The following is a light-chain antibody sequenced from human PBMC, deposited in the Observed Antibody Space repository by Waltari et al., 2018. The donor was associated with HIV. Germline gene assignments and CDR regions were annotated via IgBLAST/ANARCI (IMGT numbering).Light chain of an antibody. V-gene: IGLV3-19*01. CDR2: GKN. Sequence: SSKLTQDPAVSVALGQTVRITCQGDSLEIYYASWFQQKPGQAPLLVTYGKNNRPSGIPDRFSGSFSGNTSSLTITGAQAEDEADYYCNSRDSSGTHPVLFGGGTRLSVL. CDR1: SLEIYY. CDR3: NSRDSSGTHPVL. J-gene: IGLJ2*01.